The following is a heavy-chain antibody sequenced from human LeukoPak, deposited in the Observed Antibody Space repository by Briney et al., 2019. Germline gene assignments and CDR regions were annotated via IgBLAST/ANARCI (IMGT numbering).Heavy chain of an antibody. CDR2: FDPEDGET. J-gene: IGHJ4*02. CDR3: ARGPVVVAAKGYYFDY. D-gene: IGHD2-15*01. V-gene: IGHV1-24*01. CDR1: GYTLTELS. Sequence: ASVKVSCKVSGYTLTELSMHWVRQAPGKGLEWMGGFDPEDGETIYAQKFQGRVTITTDESTSTAYMELSSLRSEDTAVYYCARGPVVVAAKGYYFDYWGQGTLVTVSS.